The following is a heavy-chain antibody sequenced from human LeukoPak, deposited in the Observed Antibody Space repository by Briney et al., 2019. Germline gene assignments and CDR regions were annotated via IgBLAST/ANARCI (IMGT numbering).Heavy chain of an antibody. CDR3: ARGYNDASGYFDY. D-gene: IGHD5-24*01. CDR1: RFSFSDYW. V-gene: IGHV3-7*01. Sequence: PGGSLRLSCVVSRFSFSDYWMSWFRQAPGKGLEWVDFISPDGSDTFYVSSVRGRFTISRDNAENSLNLQMNSLRVEDTAIYYCARGYNDASGYFDYWGQGTLVTVSS. J-gene: IGHJ4*02. CDR2: ISPDGSDT.